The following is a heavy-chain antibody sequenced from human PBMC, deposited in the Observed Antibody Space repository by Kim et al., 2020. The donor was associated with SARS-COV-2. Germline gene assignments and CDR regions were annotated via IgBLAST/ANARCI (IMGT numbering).Heavy chain of an antibody. V-gene: IGHV3-43*01. D-gene: IGHD2-15*01. J-gene: IGHJ4*02. CDR3: AKERSHGYCSGGSCYELNFDY. CDR1: GFTFDDYT. Sequence: GGSLRLSCAASGFTFDDYTMHWVRQAPGKGLEWVSLISWDGGSTYYADSVKGRFTISRDNSKNSLYLQMNSLRTEDTALYYCAKERSHGYCSGGSCYELNFDYWGQGDLVTVSS. CDR2: ISWDGGST.